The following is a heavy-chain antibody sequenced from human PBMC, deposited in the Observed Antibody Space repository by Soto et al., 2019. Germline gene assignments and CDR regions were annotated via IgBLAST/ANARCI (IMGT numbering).Heavy chain of an antibody. V-gene: IGHV1-69*02. CDR2: IIPIFDIT. CDR3: ARSLLGDHYDSDGLDS. Sequence: QVQLVQSGTEVKKPGSSVTVSCKASGGPYSKYSISWVRQAPGQGLEWMGRIIPIFDITNYAQKFQGRVTNTADKSTSTVYMDLSSLRSEDTAVYYCARSLLGDHYDSDGLDSWGQGTLVSVSS. D-gene: IGHD3-22*01. CDR1: GGPYSKYS. J-gene: IGHJ4*02.